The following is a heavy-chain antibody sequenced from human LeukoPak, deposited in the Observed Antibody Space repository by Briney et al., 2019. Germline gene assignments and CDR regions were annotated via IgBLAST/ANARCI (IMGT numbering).Heavy chain of an antibody. D-gene: IGHD2-21*02. Sequence: GGSLRLSCAASGFTFSSYAMHWVRQAPGKGLEWVAVISYDGSNKYYADFVKGRFTISRDNSKNTLYLQMNSLRAEDTAVYYCARVEGDSDDYWGQGTLVTVSS. CDR1: GFTFSSYA. J-gene: IGHJ4*02. CDR2: ISYDGSNK. V-gene: IGHV3-30-3*01. CDR3: ARVEGDSDDY.